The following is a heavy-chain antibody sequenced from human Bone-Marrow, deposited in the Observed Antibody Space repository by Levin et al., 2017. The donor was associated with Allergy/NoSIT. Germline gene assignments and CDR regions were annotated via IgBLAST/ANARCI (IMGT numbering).Heavy chain of an antibody. CDR2: ISSNGGST. CDR1: GFTFSSYA. V-gene: IGHV3-64D*06. D-gene: IGHD2-15*01. J-gene: IGHJ6*03. Sequence: QAGGSLRLSCSASGFTFSSYAMHWVRQAPGKGLEYVSAISSNGGSTYYADSVKGRFTISRDNSKNTLYLQMSSLRAEDTAVYYCVKDEVMVAANTTNYYYYYYMDVWGKGTTVTVSS. CDR3: VKDEVMVAANTTNYYYYYYMDV.